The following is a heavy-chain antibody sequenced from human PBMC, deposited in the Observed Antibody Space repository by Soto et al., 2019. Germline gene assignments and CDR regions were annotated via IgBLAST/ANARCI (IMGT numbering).Heavy chain of an antibody. Sequence: GASVKVSCKASGYTFTSYGISWVRQAPGQGLEWMGWISAYNGNTNYAQKLQGRVTMTTDTSTSTAYMELRSLRSDDTAVYYCARVRGYSSSPGREDYWGQGTLVTVSS. CDR3: ARVRGYSSSPGREDY. V-gene: IGHV1-18*01. J-gene: IGHJ4*02. CDR1: GYTFTSYG. D-gene: IGHD6-6*01. CDR2: ISAYNGNT.